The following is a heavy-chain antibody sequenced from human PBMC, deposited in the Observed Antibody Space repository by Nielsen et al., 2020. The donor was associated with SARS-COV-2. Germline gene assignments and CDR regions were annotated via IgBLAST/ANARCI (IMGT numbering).Heavy chain of an antibody. Sequence: GESLKISCEASGFSFGAFGMHWVRQVPGKGLEWVAVISYHGSNKYYADSVKGRFTISRDNSKNTLYLQMNSLRAEDTAVYYCARDLSDGYNRPFDYWGQGTLVTVSS. CDR1: GFSFGAFG. CDR3: ARDLSDGYNRPFDY. J-gene: IGHJ4*02. CDR2: ISYHGSNK. V-gene: IGHV3-30*03. D-gene: IGHD5-24*01.